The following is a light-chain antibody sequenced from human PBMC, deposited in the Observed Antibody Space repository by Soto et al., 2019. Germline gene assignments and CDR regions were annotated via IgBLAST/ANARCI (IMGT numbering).Light chain of an antibody. CDR2: GAS. CDR1: QSVSNNY. CDR3: QQYGRSLT. V-gene: IGKV3-20*01. Sequence: EIVLTQSPGTLSLSPGERATLSCRASQSVSNNYLAWYQQKRGQAPRLLVYGASTRATGIPDRFSGSGSATDFTLTISRLEPEDFAVYYCQQYGRSLTFGGGTKVEIK. J-gene: IGKJ4*01.